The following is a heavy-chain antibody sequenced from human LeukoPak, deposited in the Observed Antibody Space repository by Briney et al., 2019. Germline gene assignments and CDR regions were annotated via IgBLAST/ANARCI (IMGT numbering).Heavy chain of an antibody. CDR3: ARVNYDILTGYQNWFDP. Sequence: ASVKVSCKASGYTFTSYGISWVRQAPGQGLEWMGWISAYNGNTSYAQKLQGRVTMTTDTSTSTAYMELRSLRSDDTAVYYCARVNYDILTGYQNWFDPWGQGTLVTVSS. CDR2: ISAYNGNT. V-gene: IGHV1-18*01. CDR1: GYTFTSYG. J-gene: IGHJ5*02. D-gene: IGHD3-9*01.